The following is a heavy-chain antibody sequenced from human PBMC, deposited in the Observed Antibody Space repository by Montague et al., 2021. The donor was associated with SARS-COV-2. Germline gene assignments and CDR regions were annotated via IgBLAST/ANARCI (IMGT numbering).Heavy chain of an antibody. Sequence: SETLSLTCSVSDDSISNYSWSWIRQSPGKGLEWIGYIYYSGSTNYNPSLTSRVTISVDTSKNQVSLKLTPVTAADTAVYYCARHLRVTTVTSHMYHYAMDVWGQGTTVTVSS. V-gene: IGHV4-59*08. CDR2: IYYSGST. CDR3: ARHLRVTTVTSHMYHYAMDV. CDR1: DDSISNYS. J-gene: IGHJ6*02. D-gene: IGHD4-11*01.